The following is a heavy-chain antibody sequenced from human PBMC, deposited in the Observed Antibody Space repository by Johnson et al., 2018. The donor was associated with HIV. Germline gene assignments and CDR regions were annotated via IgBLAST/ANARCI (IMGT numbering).Heavy chain of an antibody. V-gene: IGHV3-7*01. J-gene: IGHJ3*01. CDR1: GFTFDNYA. CDR3: ARDGPWLQSQRDAFDF. D-gene: IGHD5-24*01. Sequence: VHLVESGGGMVQPGGSLRLSCAVSGFTFDNYAMHWVRQAPGKGLEWVANIKQDGSEKYYVDSVKGRFTISRDNAKNSLYLQMNSLRVEDTAVYYCARDGPWLQSQRDAFDFWGQGTMVTVSS. CDR2: IKQDGSEK.